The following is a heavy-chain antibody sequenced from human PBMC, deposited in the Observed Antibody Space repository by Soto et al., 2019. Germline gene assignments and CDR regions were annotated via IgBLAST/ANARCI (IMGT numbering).Heavy chain of an antibody. J-gene: IGHJ4*02. CDR1: GYPFTIYA. CDR2: INPGNGDT. V-gene: IGHV1-3*01. D-gene: IGHD6-6*01. Sequence: ASVKVSCKASGYPFTIYAIHWVRQAPGQSLEWMGWINPGNGDTKYSQIFQGRVTITWDTSARTAYMDLSSLISEDTADYYCARDSSSSRSFDYWGQGARVTVSS. CDR3: ARDSSSSRSFDY.